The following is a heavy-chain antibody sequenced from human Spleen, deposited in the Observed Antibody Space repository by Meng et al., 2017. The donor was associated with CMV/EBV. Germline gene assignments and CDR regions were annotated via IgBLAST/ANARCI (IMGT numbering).Heavy chain of an antibody. D-gene: IGHD3-3*01. Sequence: SVKVSCKASGSTFSSYTISWVRQAPGQGLEWMGRIIPILGIANYAQKFQGRVTITADKSTSTAYMELSSLRSEDTAVYYCARDEGKEWLFDYWGQGTLVTVSS. CDR2: IIPILGIA. V-gene: IGHV1-69*04. CDR1: GSTFSSYT. J-gene: IGHJ4*02. CDR3: ARDEGKEWLFDY.